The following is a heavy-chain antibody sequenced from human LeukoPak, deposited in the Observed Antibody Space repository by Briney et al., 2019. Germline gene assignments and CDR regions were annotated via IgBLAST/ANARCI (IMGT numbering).Heavy chain of an antibody. CDR2: INHSGST. J-gene: IGHJ4*02. D-gene: IGHD3-22*01. CDR1: GGSFSGYY. V-gene: IGHV4-34*01. Sequence: SETLPLTCAVYGGSFSGYYWSWIRQPPGKGLEWIGEINHSGSTNYNPSLKSRVTISVDTSKNQFSLKLSSVTAADTAVYYCARALDSSGYGFDYWGQGTLVTVSS. CDR3: ARALDSSGYGFDY.